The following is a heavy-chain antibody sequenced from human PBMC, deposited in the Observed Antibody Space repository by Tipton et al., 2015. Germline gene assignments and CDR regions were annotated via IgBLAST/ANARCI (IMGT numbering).Heavy chain of an antibody. D-gene: IGHD6-19*01. V-gene: IGHV1-2*02. CDR1: GYTFTGHR. J-gene: IGHJ4*02. Sequence: QVQLVQSGPEVKQPGASVKVSCKTSGYTFTGHRLHWVRQAPGQGLEWMGCMDPSSGATSYAQKFHGRVTMTSDTSISTAYLELSTLGSDDTAAYYCARTWLQVFTPDFDYWGQGTLVTVSS. CDR3: ARTWLQVFTPDFDY. CDR2: MDPSSGAT.